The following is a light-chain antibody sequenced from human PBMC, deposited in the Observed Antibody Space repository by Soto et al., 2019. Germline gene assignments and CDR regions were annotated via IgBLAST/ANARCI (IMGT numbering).Light chain of an antibody. CDR3: CSYAGSSFYV. CDR1: SSDVGSYNL. V-gene: IGLV2-23*02. J-gene: IGLJ1*01. CDR2: EVS. Sequence: QSALTQPASVSGSPGQSITISCTGTSSDVGSYNLVSWYQQHPGKAPKLMIYEVSKRPSGVSNRFSGSKSGNTASLTISGLQAEDEADYYCCSYAGSSFYVFGTGTKVTRP.